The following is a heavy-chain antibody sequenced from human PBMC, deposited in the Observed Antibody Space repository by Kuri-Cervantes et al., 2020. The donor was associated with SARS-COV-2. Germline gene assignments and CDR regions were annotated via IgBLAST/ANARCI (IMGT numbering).Heavy chain of an antibody. V-gene: IGHV3-74*01. CDR1: GFTFSNYW. CDR2: TSTDGSST. CDR3: ARAFLRGGSDY. J-gene: IGHJ4*02. D-gene: IGHD1-26*01. Sequence: GSLKISCAASGFTFSNYWMHWVRQAPGKGLVWVSRTSTDGSSTSYADSVKGRFTISRDNAKNTLYLQMNSLRAEDTAVYYCARAFLRGGSDYWGQGTLVTVSS.